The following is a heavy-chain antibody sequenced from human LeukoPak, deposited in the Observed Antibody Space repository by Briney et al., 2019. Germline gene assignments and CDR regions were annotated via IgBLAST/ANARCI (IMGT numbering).Heavy chain of an antibody. Sequence: GGSLRLSCAASGFTFSSYGMHWVRQAPGKGLEWVAVIWYDGSNKYYADSVKGRFTISRDNSKNTLYLQMNSLRAEDTAVYYCARDPRGFYGMDVWGQGTTVTVSS. CDR3: ARDPRGFYGMDV. V-gene: IGHV3-33*01. CDR2: IWYDGSNK. J-gene: IGHJ6*02. CDR1: GFTFSSYG.